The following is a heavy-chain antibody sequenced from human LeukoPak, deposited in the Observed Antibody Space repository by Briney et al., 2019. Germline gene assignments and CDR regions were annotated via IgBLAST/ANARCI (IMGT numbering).Heavy chain of an antibody. CDR1: GFTFSSYE. CDR3: AKAFVATSDY. V-gene: IGHV3-48*03. Sequence: GGSLRLSCAASGFTFSSYEMNWVRQAPGKGLEWVSYISSSGSTIYYADSVKGRFTISRDNSKNTLYLQMNSLRAEDTAVYYCAKAFVATSDYWGQGTLVTVSS. D-gene: IGHD5-12*01. CDR2: ISSSGSTI. J-gene: IGHJ4*02.